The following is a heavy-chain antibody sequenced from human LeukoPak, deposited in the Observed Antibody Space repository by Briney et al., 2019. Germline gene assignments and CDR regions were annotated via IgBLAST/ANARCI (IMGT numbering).Heavy chain of an antibody. J-gene: IGHJ6*02. CDR2: INPNSGGT. CDR1: GYTFTGYY. Sequence: ASVKVSCQASGYTFTGYYMHWVRQAPGQGLEWMGRINPNSGGTNYAQKFQGRVTMTRDTSISTAYMELSRLRSDDTAVYYCARIDFTAARLNYYYYGMDVWGQGTTVTVSS. D-gene: IGHD6-6*01. V-gene: IGHV1-2*06. CDR3: ARIDFTAARLNYYYYGMDV.